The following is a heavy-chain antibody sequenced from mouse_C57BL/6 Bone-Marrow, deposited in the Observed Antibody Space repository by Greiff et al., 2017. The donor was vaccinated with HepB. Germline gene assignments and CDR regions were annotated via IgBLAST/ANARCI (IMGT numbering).Heavy chain of an antibody. CDR1: GFTFSSYA. V-gene: IGHV5-4*01. D-gene: IGHD2-1*01. J-gene: IGHJ2*01. CDR3: ARLYGNPSYFDY. CDR2: ISDGGSYT. Sequence: VQLVESGGGLVKPGGSLKLSCAASGFTFSSYAMSWVRQTPEKRLEWVATISDGGSYTYYPDNVKGRFTISRDNAKNNLYLQMSHLKSEDTAMYYCARLYGNPSYFDYWGQGTTLTVSA.